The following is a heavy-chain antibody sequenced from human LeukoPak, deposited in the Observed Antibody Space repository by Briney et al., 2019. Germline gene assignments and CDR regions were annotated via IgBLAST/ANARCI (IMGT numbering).Heavy chain of an antibody. Sequence: SETLSLTCTVSAVSISTYYWSWIRQPPGKGLEWIGYIYYSGGTNYNPSLKSRVTISVDTSKNQFSLKLSSVTAADTAVYYCAKDRRIAVAPLEFDYWGQGTLVTVSS. CDR2: IYYSGGT. V-gene: IGHV4-59*01. CDR3: AKDRRIAVAPLEFDY. D-gene: IGHD6-19*01. CDR1: AVSISTYY. J-gene: IGHJ4*02.